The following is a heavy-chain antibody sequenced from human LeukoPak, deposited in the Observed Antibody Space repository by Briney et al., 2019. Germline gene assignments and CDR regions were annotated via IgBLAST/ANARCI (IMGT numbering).Heavy chain of an antibody. J-gene: IGHJ4*02. Sequence: SVKVSCKASGGTFSSYAISWVRQASGQGLEWMGRIIPILGIANYAQKFQGRVTITADKSTSTAYMELSSLRSEDTAVYYCASSRDGYNYGFDYWGQGTLVTVSS. CDR3: ASSRDGYNYGFDY. D-gene: IGHD5-24*01. V-gene: IGHV1-69*04. CDR1: GGTFSSYA. CDR2: IIPILGIA.